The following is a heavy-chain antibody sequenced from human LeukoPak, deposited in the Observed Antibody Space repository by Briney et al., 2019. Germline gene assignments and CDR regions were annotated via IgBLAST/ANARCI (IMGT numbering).Heavy chain of an antibody. J-gene: IGHJ3*02. CDR1: GYTFTGYY. Sequence: ASVKVSCKASGYTFTGYYMHWVRQAPGQGLEWMGWINPNSGGTNYAQKFQGRVTMTRDTSISTAYMELSRPRSDDTAVYYCARVGGSGTYAFDIWGQGTMVTVSS. CDR3: ARVGGSGTYAFDI. D-gene: IGHD3-10*01. V-gene: IGHV1-2*02. CDR2: INPNSGGT.